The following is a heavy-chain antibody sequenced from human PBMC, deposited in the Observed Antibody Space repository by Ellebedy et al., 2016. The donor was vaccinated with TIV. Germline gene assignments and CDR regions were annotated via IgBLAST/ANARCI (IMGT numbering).Heavy chain of an antibody. V-gene: IGHV4-61*08. D-gene: IGHD2-21*02. Sequence: SETLSLTCTVSGGSISSGDYYWSWIRQPPGTGLEWIGYIYYSGSTNYNPSLKSRVTISVDTSKNQISLKLSSVTAADTAVYYCARGVVTGIRAYSFDYWGQGTLVTVSS. J-gene: IGHJ4*02. CDR2: IYYSGST. CDR3: ARGVVTGIRAYSFDY. CDR1: GGSISSGDYY.